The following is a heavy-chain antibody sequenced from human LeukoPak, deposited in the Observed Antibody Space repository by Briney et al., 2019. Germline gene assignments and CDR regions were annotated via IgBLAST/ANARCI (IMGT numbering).Heavy chain of an antibody. V-gene: IGHV3-21*01. Sequence: GGSLRLSCAASGFTFSSYSMNWVRQAPGKGLEWVSSISSSSSYIYYADSVKGRFTISRDNAKNSLYLQMNSLRAEDTAAYYCARDSDWDDAFDIWGQGTMVTVSS. CDR1: GFTFSSYS. CDR3: ARDSDWDDAFDI. D-gene: IGHD3-9*01. CDR2: ISSSSSYI. J-gene: IGHJ3*02.